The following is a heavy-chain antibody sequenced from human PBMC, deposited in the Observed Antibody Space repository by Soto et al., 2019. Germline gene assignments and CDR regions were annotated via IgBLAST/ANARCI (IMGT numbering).Heavy chain of an antibody. V-gene: IGHV4-39*01. Sequence: QLQLLESGPGLVKASETLSLTCSVSGGSISTSRSYWAWIRQPPGKGLEWLANIFYSGSTFYNPSFASLVSVSVDTSKNEFSLKLRSVTAADTAVYYCARQPTTGDTDLWFDPWGQGTLVTVSS. J-gene: IGHJ5*02. CDR2: IFYSGST. CDR3: ARQPTTGDTDLWFDP. D-gene: IGHD2-21*01. CDR1: GGSISTSRSY.